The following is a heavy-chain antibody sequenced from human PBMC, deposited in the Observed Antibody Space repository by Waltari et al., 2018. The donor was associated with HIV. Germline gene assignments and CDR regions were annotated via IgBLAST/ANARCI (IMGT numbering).Heavy chain of an antibody. CDR2: INPNNGGT. J-gene: IGHJ5*02. V-gene: IGHV1-2*06. Sequence: QVQLVQSGAEVKKPGASVKVSCTASGYTFTGYYMHWVRQAPGQGLEWMGRINPNNGGTNYAQKFQGRVTMTRDTSISTAYMELSRLRSDDTAVYYCARHRSRAAAADREGWFDPWGQGTLVTVSS. CDR1: GYTFTGYY. CDR3: ARHRSRAAAADREGWFDP. D-gene: IGHD6-13*01.